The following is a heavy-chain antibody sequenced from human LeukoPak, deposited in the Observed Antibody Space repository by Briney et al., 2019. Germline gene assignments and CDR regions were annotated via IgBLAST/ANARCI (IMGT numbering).Heavy chain of an antibody. J-gene: IGHJ4*02. Sequence: SETLSLTCTVSGGSISSSDYYWSWIRQPPGKGLEWIGYIYYSGSTNYNPSLKSRVTISVDTSKNQFSLKLSSVTAADTAVYYCARVRLGLTGYYVFDYWGQGTLVTVSS. V-gene: IGHV4-61*08. CDR3: ARVRLGLTGYYVFDY. D-gene: IGHD3-9*01. CDR1: GGSISSSDYY. CDR2: IYYSGST.